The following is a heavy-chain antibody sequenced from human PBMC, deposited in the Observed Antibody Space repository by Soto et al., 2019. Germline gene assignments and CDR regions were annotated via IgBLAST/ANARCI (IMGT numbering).Heavy chain of an antibody. V-gene: IGHV4-4*01. CDR3: AKLVYDTRLNYMYFDF. CDR2: IFHDGTA. J-gene: IGHJ4*02. CDR1: GVSISSGNW. D-gene: IGHD3-10*01. Sequence: PPETLSLTCALSGVSISSGNWWTWVRQSPQRGLEYIGEIFHDGTANYYPSFERRVAISVDTSKNQFSLKLTSVTAADTAIYFCAKLVYDTRLNYMYFDFWGQGTLVTVSS.